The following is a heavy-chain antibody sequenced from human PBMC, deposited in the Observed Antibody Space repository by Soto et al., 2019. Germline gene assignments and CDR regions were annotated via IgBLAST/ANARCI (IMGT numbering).Heavy chain of an antibody. V-gene: IGHV4-59*01. CDR3: AKSLWDTSGWKTDY. Sequence: SMTLSLTCTVCGDSISSLYWRWIRQPPGKGLEWIGYIYYSGSINYNPSLKSRVTISVDPSKNQFSLRLSSVTAADTAVYYCAKSLWDTSGWKTDYWGQGTLVTVS. CDR2: IYYSGSI. J-gene: IGHJ4*02. CDR1: GDSISSLY. D-gene: IGHD6-19*01.